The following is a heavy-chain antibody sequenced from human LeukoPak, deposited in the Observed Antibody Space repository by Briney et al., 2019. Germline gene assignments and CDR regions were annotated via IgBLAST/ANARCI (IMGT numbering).Heavy chain of an antibody. D-gene: IGHD3-10*01. J-gene: IGHJ4*02. Sequence: GGSLRLSCAASGFTFSSYGMHWVRQAPGKGLEWVADMSHDGKKINYADSVKGRFAISRDNSKNTLYLQMNSLRPEDTAIYYCVTDITMVRGGSWGQGTLVTVSS. CDR1: GFTFSSYG. CDR3: VTDITMVRGGS. CDR2: MSHDGKKI. V-gene: IGHV3-30*03.